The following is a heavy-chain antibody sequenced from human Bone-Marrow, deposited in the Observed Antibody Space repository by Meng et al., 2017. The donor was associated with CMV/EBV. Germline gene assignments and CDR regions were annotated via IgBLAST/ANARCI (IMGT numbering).Heavy chain of an antibody. CDR2: INPSGGST. Sequence: ASVKVSCKASGYTFTSYYMHWVRQAPGQGLEWMGIINPSGGSTSYAQKFQGRVTRTRDTATSTVYMELSSLRSEDTAVYHCARGPAAGYYCDYWGQGTLVTVSS. V-gene: IGHV1-46*01. CDR3: ARGPAAGYYCDY. D-gene: IGHD6-13*01. J-gene: IGHJ4*02. CDR1: GYTFTSYY.